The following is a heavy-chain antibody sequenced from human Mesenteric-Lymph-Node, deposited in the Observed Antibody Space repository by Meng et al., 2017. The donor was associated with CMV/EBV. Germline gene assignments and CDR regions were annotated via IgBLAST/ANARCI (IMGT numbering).Heavy chain of an antibody. CDR1: GFMFSSYG. V-gene: IGHV3-30*02. CDR3: AKLLLVAAGQPEDGFDI. CDR2: ITFDGSHK. Sequence: GESLKISCAASGFMFSSYGMHWVRQAPGKGLEWVAFITFDGSHKYYPDSVKGRFTISRDNSKNTLFLQMNSLRADDTAMYYCAKLLLVAAGQPEDGFDIWGQGTMVTVSS. D-gene: IGHD1-26*01. J-gene: IGHJ3*02.